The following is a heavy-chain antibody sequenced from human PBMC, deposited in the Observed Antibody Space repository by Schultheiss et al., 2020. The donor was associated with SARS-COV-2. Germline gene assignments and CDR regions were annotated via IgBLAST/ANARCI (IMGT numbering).Heavy chain of an antibody. Sequence: GGSLRLSCTASGFTFKNFAMNWVRQPPGKGLEWVSGIYSGGNRYYADSVKGRFSISRDSSKNTLYLQMNSLRAEDTAMYFCARDPVWGADDWGQGTLVTVSS. D-gene: IGHD1-26*01. CDR3: ARDPVWGADD. J-gene: IGHJ4*02. CDR1: GFTFKNFA. CDR2: IYSGGNR. V-gene: IGHV3-53*01.